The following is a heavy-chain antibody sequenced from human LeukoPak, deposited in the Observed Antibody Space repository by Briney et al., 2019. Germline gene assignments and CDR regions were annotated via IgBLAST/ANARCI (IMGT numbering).Heavy chain of an antibody. J-gene: IGHJ6*02. CDR2: INTNTGNP. CDR3: ARDVGSGWSGYYYYYGMDV. D-gene: IGHD6-19*01. V-gene: IGHV7-4-1*02. CDR1: GYTFTGYY. Sequence: ASVKVSCKASGYTFTGYYMHWVRQAPGQGLEWMGWINTNTGNPTYAQGFTGRFVFSLDTSVSTAYLQISSLKAEDTAVYYCARDVGSGWSGYYYYYGMDVWGQGTTVTVSS.